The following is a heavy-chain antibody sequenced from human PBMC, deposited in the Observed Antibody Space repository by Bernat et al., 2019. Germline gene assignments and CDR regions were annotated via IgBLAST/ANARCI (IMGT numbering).Heavy chain of an antibody. CDR2: IYYSGST. CDR3: ARGPKIGSITIFGY. CDR1: GGSISSYY. D-gene: IGHD3-9*01. Sequence: QVQLQESGPGLVKPSETLSLTCTVSGGSISSYYWSWIRQPPGKGLEWIGYIYYSGSTTYNPSLKSRVTISVDTSKNQFSLKLSSVTAADTAVYYCARGPKIGSITIFGYWGQGTLVTVSS. V-gene: IGHV4-59*08. J-gene: IGHJ4*02.